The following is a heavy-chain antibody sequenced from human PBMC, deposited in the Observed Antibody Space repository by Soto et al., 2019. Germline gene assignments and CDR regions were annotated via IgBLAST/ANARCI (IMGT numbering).Heavy chain of an antibody. V-gene: IGHV4-30-4*01. Sequence: SETLSLTCTVSGGSISSGDYYWSWIRQPPGEGLEWIGYIYYTGSTYYNPSLKSRVTMSVDTSKNQFSLKLSSVTAADTAMYNCARDRTPENWLDPWGQGSLVTVSS. CDR3: ARDRTPENWLDP. CDR2: IYYTGST. J-gene: IGHJ5*02. CDR1: GGSISSGDYY. D-gene: IGHD2-15*01.